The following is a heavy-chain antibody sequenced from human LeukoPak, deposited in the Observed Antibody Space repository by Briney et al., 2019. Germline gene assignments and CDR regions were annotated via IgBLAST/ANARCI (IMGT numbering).Heavy chain of an antibody. D-gene: IGHD3/OR15-3a*01. CDR3: ARGDIDWLFYPRTSFDY. Sequence: PSETLSLTCAVYGGSFSGYYWSWIRQPPGKGLDWIGEINHSGSTNYNPSLKSRVTISVDTSKNQFSLKLSSVTAADTAVYYCARGDIDWLFYPRTSFDYWGQGTLVTVSS. J-gene: IGHJ4*02. CDR1: GGSFSGYY. V-gene: IGHV4-34*01. CDR2: INHSGST.